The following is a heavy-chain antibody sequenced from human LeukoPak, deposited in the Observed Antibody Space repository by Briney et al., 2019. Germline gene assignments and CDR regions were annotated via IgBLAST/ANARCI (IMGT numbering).Heavy chain of an antibody. CDR2: ISGSGGST. V-gene: IGHV3-23*01. J-gene: IGHJ3*02. CDR1: GFTFSSYA. CDR3: AKLAVWRRLTSDPTPRAYGLDAFDI. Sequence: GGSLRLSCAASGFTFSSYAMSWVRQAPGKGLEWVSAISGSGGSTYYADSVKGRFTISRDNSKNTLYLQMNSLRAEDTAVYYCAKLAVWRRLTSDPTPRAYGLDAFDIWGQGTMVTVSS. D-gene: IGHD3-16*01.